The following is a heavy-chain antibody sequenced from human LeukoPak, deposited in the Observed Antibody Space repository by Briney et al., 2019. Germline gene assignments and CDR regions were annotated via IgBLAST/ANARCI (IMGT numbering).Heavy chain of an antibody. CDR1: GYTFTSYG. CDR2: ISAYNGNT. D-gene: IGHD2-2*01. CDR3: ARHVRVGDQLLSYNWFDP. V-gene: IGHV1-18*01. Sequence: GASVKVSCKASGYTFTSYGISWVRQAPGQGLEWMGWISAYNGNTNYAQKLQGRVTMTTDTSTSTAYMELRSLRSDDTAVYYCARHVRVGDQLLSYNWFDPWGQGTLVTVSS. J-gene: IGHJ5*02.